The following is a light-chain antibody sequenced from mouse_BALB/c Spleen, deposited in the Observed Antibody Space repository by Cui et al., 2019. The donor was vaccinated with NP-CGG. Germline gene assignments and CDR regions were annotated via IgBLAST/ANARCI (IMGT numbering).Light chain of an antibody. CDR3: ALWYSNHWV. V-gene: IGLV1*01. Sequence: QAVVNQESALTTSPGETVTLTCRPNTGAVTTSNYANWVQEKPDHLFTGLIGGTNNRAPGVPARFSGSLIGDKAALTITGAQTEDEAIYFCALWYSNHWVFGGGTKLTVL. CDR1: TGAVTTSNY. J-gene: IGLJ1*01. CDR2: GTN.